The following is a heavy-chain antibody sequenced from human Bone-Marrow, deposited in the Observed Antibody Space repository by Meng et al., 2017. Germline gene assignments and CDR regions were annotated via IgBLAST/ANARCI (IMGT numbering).Heavy chain of an antibody. J-gene: IGHJ5*02. Sequence: QVQLQESGPGEVKPSQTLSLTCAVSGGSISSGGYSWSWIRQPPGKGLEWIGYIYHSGSTHYNPSLKSRVIMSVDTSKNQFSLKLYSVTAADTAVYYCARARTTNQSKYRNAYNWFDPWGQGTLVTVSS. D-gene: IGHD2/OR15-2a*01. CDR1: GGSISSGGYS. CDR2: IYHSGST. CDR3: ARARTTNQSKYRNAYNWFDP. V-gene: IGHV4-30-2*01.